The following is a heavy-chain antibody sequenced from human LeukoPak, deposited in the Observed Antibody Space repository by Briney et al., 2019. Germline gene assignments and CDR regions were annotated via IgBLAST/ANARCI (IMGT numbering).Heavy chain of an antibody. J-gene: IGHJ4*02. Sequence: GGSLRLSCAASGFTFRTYNMNWVRQAPGKGLEWVSFIGKTSTNIYYGGSVRGRFTISRDNAKNSIHLQMSSLRAEDTAVYYCVRGDGDLFDYWGQGTLVSVSS. V-gene: IGHV3-21*06. CDR3: VRGDGDLFDY. D-gene: IGHD4-17*01. CDR2: IGKTSTNI. CDR1: GFTFRTYN.